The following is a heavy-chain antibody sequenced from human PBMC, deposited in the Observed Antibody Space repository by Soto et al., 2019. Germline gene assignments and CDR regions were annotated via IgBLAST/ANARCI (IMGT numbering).Heavy chain of an antibody. CDR1: GFTFSSYG. J-gene: IGHJ4*02. CDR2: ISYDGSNK. D-gene: IGHD2-15*01. V-gene: IGHV3-30*03. Sequence: PGGSLRLSCAASGFTFSSYGMHWVRQAPGKGLEWVAVISYDGSNKYYADSVKGRFTISRDNSKNTLYLQMNSLRAEDTAVYYCASGSLAATGYWGQGTLVTVSS. CDR3: ASGSLAATGY.